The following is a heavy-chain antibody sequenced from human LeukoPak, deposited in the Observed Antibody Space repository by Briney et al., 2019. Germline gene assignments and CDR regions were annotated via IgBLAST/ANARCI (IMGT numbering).Heavy chain of an antibody. D-gene: IGHD2-21*02. CDR1: GGSINSGAYY. Sequence: TLPLTCTVSGGSINSGAYYWTWIRQHPGKGLEWIGYIYYSGSTYYNPSLKSRLTISVDTSKNQFSLRLNSVTAADTAVYYCARDQVTAIADYYYYRMDVWGQGTTVTVS. CDR3: ARDQVTAIADYYYYRMDV. J-gene: IGHJ6*02. CDR2: IYYSGST. V-gene: IGHV4-31*03.